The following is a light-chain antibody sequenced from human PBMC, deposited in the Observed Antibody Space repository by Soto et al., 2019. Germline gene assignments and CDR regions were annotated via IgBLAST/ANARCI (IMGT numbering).Light chain of an antibody. CDR3: QEYNNWPTA. Sequence: EIVMAQSPATLSVSPGERATLSCRASQSVSGNLAWYQQKPGQAPRLLIYGASTRATGIPARFSGSGSGTEFTLTISSLQSEDFAVYYCQEYNNWPTAFGQGTKVEIQ. J-gene: IGKJ1*01. CDR2: GAS. CDR1: QSVSGN. V-gene: IGKV3-15*01.